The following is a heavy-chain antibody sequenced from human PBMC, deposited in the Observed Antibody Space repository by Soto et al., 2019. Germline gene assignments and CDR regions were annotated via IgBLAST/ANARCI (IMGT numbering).Heavy chain of an antibody. CDR2: IYPGDSDT. J-gene: IGHJ3*02. D-gene: IGHD3-3*01. Sequence: GESLKISCKGSGYSFTSYWISWVRQMPGKGLEWMGIIYPGDSDTRYSPSFQGQVTISADKSISTAYLQWSSLKASDTAMYYCARLPPRITIFGVVIPPMDIWGQGTMVTVSS. CDR3: ARLPPRITIFGVVIPPMDI. CDR1: GYSFTSYW. V-gene: IGHV5-51*01.